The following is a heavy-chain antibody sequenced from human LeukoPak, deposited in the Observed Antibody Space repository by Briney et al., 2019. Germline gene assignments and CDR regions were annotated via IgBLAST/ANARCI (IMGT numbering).Heavy chain of an antibody. D-gene: IGHD3-22*01. Sequence: GGSLRLSCAASGFTFSSYGMHWVRQAPGKGLEWVAFIRYDGSNKYYADSVKGRFTISRDNAKNSLYLQMNSLRAEDTAVYYCARSPDTYYYDSSGYAYHAFDIWGQGTMVTVSS. CDR2: IRYDGSNK. J-gene: IGHJ3*02. V-gene: IGHV3-30*02. CDR3: ARSPDTYYYDSSGYAYHAFDI. CDR1: GFTFSSYG.